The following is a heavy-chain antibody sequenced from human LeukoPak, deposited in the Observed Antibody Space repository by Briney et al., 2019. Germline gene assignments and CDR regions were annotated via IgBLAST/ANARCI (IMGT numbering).Heavy chain of an antibody. J-gene: IGHJ4*02. V-gene: IGHV3-30-3*01. Sequence: GGSLRLSCAASGFTFSSYAMHWVRQAPGKGLEWVAVISYDGSNKYYADSVKGRFTISRDNAKNSLYLQMNSLRAEDTAVYYCAINPSWGQGTLVTVSS. CDR1: GFTFSSYA. CDR3: AINPS. CDR2: ISYDGSNK.